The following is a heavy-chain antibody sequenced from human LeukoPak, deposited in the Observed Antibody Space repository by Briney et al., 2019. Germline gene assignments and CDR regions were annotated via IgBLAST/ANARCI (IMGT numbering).Heavy chain of an antibody. CDR2: IYYSGST. CDR3: ATPSRYCSGGSCYGV. V-gene: IGHV4-39*01. J-gene: IGHJ4*02. D-gene: IGHD2-15*01. Sequence: SETLSLTCTVSGGSISSSSYYWGWIRQPPGKGLEWIGSIYYSGSTYYNPSLKSRVTISVDTSKNQFSLKLSSVTAADTAVYYCATPSRYCSGGSCYGVWGQGTLVTVSS. CDR1: GGSISSSSYY.